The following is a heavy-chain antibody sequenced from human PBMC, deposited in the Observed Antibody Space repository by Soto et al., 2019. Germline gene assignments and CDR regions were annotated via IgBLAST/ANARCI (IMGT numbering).Heavy chain of an antibody. CDR3: ARVSQTAGIGGDWFDP. CDR1: GGSISSYY. V-gene: IGHV4-59*01. CDR2: IYYSGST. D-gene: IGHD6-13*01. J-gene: IGHJ5*02. Sequence: SETLSLTCTVSGGSISSYYWSWIRQPPGKGLEWIGYIYYSGSTNYNPSLKSRVTISVDTSKNQFSLKLSSVTAADTAVYYCARVSQTAGIGGDWFDPWGQGTLVTVSS.